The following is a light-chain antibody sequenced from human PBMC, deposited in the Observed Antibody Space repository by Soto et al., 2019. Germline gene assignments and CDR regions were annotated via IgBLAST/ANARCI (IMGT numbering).Light chain of an antibody. CDR3: QQYNNWPS. Sequence: EIVLTQSPGTLSLSPGERATLSCRASQSFNSIYLAWYQQKPGQAPRLLIYGESSRATGIPDRFSGSGSGTDFTLTISRLEPEDFAVYFCQQYNNWPSFGQGTRLEIK. V-gene: IGKV3-20*01. CDR2: GES. J-gene: IGKJ5*01. CDR1: QSFNSIY.